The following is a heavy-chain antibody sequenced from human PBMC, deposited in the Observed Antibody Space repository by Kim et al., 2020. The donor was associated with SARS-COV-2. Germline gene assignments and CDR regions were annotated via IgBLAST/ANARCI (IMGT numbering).Heavy chain of an antibody. CDR1: GVSLGPYY. D-gene: IGHD2-8*01. J-gene: IGHJ1*01. CDR2: IYGDQP. Sequence: SETLSLTCSVSGVSLGPYYWTWVRQPPGKGLEWIGYIYGDQPNYNPSLKSRASITIDASKSQFPLKLTSVTAAATATYYWPRRRMAATGMDHWGQGTLVTVAT. CDR3: PRRRMAATGMDH. V-gene: IGHV4-59*01.